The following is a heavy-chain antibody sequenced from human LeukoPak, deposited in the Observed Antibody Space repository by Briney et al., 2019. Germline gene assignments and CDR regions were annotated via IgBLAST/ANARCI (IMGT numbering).Heavy chain of an antibody. V-gene: IGHV3-23*01. D-gene: IGHD7-27*01. Sequence: GGSLRRSCAASGFTFSSYTMSWVRQAPGKGLEWVSTITTSDGNTYYADSVKGRFTVSRDNSKNTLFLQMNSLRAEDTAVYYCAKDGGLWVSAHWGDSWGRGTLVTVSS. CDR3: AKDGGLWVSAHWGDS. CDR2: ITTSDGNT. CDR1: GFTFSSYT. J-gene: IGHJ4*02.